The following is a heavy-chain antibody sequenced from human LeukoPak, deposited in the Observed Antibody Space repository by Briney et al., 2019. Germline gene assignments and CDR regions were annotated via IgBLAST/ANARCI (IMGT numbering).Heavy chain of an antibody. V-gene: IGHV3-23*01. CDR3: AKRGGSSGYYYQNWFDP. D-gene: IGHD3-22*01. CDR2: IRGSGGST. Sequence: PGGSLRLSCAASGFTFSSYAMSWVRQAPGKGLEWVSAIRGSGGSTYYADSVKGRFTISRDNSKNTLYLQMNSLRAEDTAVYYCAKRGGSSGYYYQNWFDPWGQGTLVTVSS. J-gene: IGHJ5*02. CDR1: GFTFSSYA.